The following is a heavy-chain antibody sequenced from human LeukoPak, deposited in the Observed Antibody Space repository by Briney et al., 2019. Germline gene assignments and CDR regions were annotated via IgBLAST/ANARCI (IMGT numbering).Heavy chain of an antibody. Sequence: SQALSLTCAISRDSLSSNSDAWNWIRQSPSRGLEWLGWTYYRSKWYNDYAVSVKSRLTINPDTSKNQLPLQLNSVTPEDTAVYYCARERGIAGGNSGLDVWGQGTTVTVSS. V-gene: IGHV6-1*01. CDR1: RDSLSSNSDA. D-gene: IGHD4-23*01. CDR3: ARERGIAGGNSGLDV. CDR2: TYYRSKWYN. J-gene: IGHJ6*02.